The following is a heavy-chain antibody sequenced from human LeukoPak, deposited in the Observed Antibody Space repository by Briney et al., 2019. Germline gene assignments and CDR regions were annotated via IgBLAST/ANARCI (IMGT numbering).Heavy chain of an antibody. CDR2: FYYTGST. J-gene: IGHJ4*02. D-gene: IGHD5-24*01. CDR1: GGSISNYY. CDR3: ARGAMATTPFFDY. Sequence: SETLSLTCPVSGGSISNYYYWTWIRQPPGKRLEWIGYFYYTGSTNFNPSLKSRVTMSLDTSRNQFSLKLTSLTAADTAVYYCARGAMATTPFFDYWGQGTLVTVSS. V-gene: IGHV4-59*01.